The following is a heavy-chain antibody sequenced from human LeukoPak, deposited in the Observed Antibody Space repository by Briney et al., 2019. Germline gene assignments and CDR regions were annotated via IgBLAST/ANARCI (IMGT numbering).Heavy chain of an antibody. CDR3: ARARHCGSASCYVGAFDI. J-gene: IGHJ3*02. CDR1: GYTFIGYY. Sequence: ASVKVSCKASGYTFIGYYMHWVRQAPGQGLEWMGWINPNSGGTNYAQNFQGRVTMTRDTSISTAYMELSRLRSDDTAVFYCARARHCGSASCYVGAFDIWGQGTMVTVSS. D-gene: IGHD2-2*01. CDR2: INPNSGGT. V-gene: IGHV1-2*02.